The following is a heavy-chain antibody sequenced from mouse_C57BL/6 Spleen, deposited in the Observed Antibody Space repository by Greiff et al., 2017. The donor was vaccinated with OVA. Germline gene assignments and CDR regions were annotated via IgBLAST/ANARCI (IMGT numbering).Heavy chain of an antibody. CDR1: GYTFTDYE. J-gene: IGHJ1*03. Sequence: VQLQQSGAELVRPGASVTLSCKASGYTFTDYEMHWVKQTPVHGLEWIGAIDPETGGTAYNQKFKGKAILTADKSSSTDYMELRSLTSEDSAVYYCTRGYLDVWGTGTTVTVAS. V-gene: IGHV1-15*01. CDR2: IDPETGGT. CDR3: TRGYLDV.